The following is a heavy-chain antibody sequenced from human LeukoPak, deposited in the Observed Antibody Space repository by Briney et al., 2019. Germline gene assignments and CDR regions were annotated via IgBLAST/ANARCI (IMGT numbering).Heavy chain of an antibody. CDR3: ARHLSGITGYTYGRGIDY. D-gene: IGHD5-18*01. J-gene: IGHJ4*02. CDR2: ISSSGSTI. CDR1: GFTFSDYY. V-gene: IGHV3-11*04. Sequence: KAGGSLRLSCAASGFTFSDYYMSWIRQAPGKGLEWVSYISSSGSTIYYADSVKGRFTISRDNAKTSLYLQMNSLRAEDTAVYYCARHLSGITGYTYGRGIDYWGQGTLVTVSS.